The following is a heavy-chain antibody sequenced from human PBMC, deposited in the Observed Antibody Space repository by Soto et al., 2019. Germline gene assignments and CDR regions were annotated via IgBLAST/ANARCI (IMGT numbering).Heavy chain of an antibody. V-gene: IGHV1-8*01. Sequence: ASVNFSCKASGYTFTSYDINWVRQATGQGLEWVGWMNPKSGNTGYAQKFQGRVTMTRNTSISTAYMELSSLRSEDTAVYYCARDYYVWGIYYLPWGQGSLVIVSS. D-gene: IGHD3-10*01. J-gene: IGHJ5*02. CDR1: GYTFTSYD. CDR3: ARDYYVWGIYYLP. CDR2: MNPKSGNT.